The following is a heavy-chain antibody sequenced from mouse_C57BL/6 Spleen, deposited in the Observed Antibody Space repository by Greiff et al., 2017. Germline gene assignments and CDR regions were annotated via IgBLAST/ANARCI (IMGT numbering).Heavy chain of an antibody. Sequence: QVQLQQSGAELMKPGASVKLSCKATGYTFTGYWIEWVKQRPGHGLEWIGEILPGSCSTNYNEKFKGKATFTADTSSNTAYMQLSSLTTEDSAIYYCARPVTLRGDYAMDYWGQGTSVTVSS. CDR3: ARPVTLRGDYAMDY. CDR1: GYTFTGYW. CDR2: ILPGSCST. V-gene: IGHV1-9*01. J-gene: IGHJ4*01. D-gene: IGHD2-12*01.